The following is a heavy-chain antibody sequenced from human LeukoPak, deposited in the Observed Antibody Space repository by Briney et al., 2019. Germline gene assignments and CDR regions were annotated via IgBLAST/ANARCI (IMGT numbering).Heavy chain of an antibody. CDR2: ISPNADRT. Sequence: PGGSLRLSCAASGFTFGSYAMSWVRQAPGKGLDWVSFISPNADRTSKADSVEGRFTISRDNPRNTLYLQMNSLRDDDTAVYYCAIMHGYYDGSGYWVQWGQRTRVTVSS. J-gene: IGHJ4*02. V-gene: IGHV3-23*01. D-gene: IGHD3-22*01. CDR1: GFTFGSYA. CDR3: AIMHGYYDGSGYWVQ.